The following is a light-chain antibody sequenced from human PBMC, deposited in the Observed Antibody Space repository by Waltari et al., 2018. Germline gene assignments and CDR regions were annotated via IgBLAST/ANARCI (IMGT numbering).Light chain of an antibody. CDR2: DVS. V-gene: IGKV3-11*01. J-gene: IGKJ4*01. CDR1: QSVSNN. CDR3: QQRTSWPPGLS. Sequence: EIVLTQSPATLSLSPGERATLSCRASQSVSNNLAWYQQKPGQAPRLLIYDVSSRATGIPARISARGAGTDFTLTIISLEPEDSAVYYCQQRTSWPPGLSFGGGTNVEIK.